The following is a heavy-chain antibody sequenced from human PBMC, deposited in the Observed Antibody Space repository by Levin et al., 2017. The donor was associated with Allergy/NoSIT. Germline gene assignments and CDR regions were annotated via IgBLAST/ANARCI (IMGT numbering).Heavy chain of an antibody. J-gene: IGHJ4*02. D-gene: IGHD6-19*01. CDR2: ISGSGGST. CDR1: GFTFSSYA. Sequence: GGSLRLSCAASGFTFSSYAMSWVRQAPGKGLEWVSAISGSGGSTYYADSVKGRFTISRDNSKNTLYLQMNSLRAEDTAVYYCAKDRESSGWKDYFDYWGQGTLVTVSS. CDR3: AKDRESSGWKDYFDY. V-gene: IGHV3-23*01.